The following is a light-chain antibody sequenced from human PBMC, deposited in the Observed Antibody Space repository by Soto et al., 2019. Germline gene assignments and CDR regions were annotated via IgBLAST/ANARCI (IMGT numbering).Light chain of an antibody. Sequence: DIQMTQSPSTLSAYVGDRVTFTCRASQSISTWLAWYQQKPGKAPKLLIYDASSLQSDVPSRFSGSGSGTEFTLTISALQTDDCASYYCQQYMNYATFGQGTKVEIK. CDR1: QSISTW. CDR3: QQYMNYAT. J-gene: IGKJ1*01. CDR2: DAS. V-gene: IGKV1-5*01.